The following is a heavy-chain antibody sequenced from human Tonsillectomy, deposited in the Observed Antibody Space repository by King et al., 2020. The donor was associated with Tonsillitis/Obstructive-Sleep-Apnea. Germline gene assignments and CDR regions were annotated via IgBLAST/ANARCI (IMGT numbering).Heavy chain of an antibody. CDR3: ARVTSGRPRYFDL. V-gene: IGHV4-31*03. J-gene: IGHJ2*01. D-gene: IGHD1-20*01. Sequence: VQLQESGPGLVKPSQTLSLTCTVSGGSISSGGYYWSWIRQHPGKGLEWIGYSYYSGSTYYNLSLKSRVTISVDTSKNQFSLKLSSVTAADTAVFYCARVTSGRPRYFDLWGRGTLVTVSS. CDR1: GGSISSGGYY. CDR2: SYYSGST.